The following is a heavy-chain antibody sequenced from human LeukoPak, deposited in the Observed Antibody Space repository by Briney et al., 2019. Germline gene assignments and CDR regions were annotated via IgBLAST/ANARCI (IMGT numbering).Heavy chain of an antibody. CDR2: IYYSGST. V-gene: IGHV4-59*01. J-gene: IGHJ4*02. D-gene: IGHD1-7*01. CDR1: GGSISSYY. Sequence: PSETLSLTCTVAGGSISSYYWSWIRQPPGKGLEWIGYIYYSGSTNYNPSLKSRVTISVDTSKNQFSLKLSSVPAADTAVYYCARYNWDYDHRFDYWGQGTLVTVSS. CDR3: ARYNWDYDHRFDY.